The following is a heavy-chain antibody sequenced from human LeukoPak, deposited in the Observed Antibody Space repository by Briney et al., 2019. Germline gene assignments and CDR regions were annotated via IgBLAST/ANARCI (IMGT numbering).Heavy chain of an antibody. J-gene: IGHJ4*02. CDR3: AKDSMRYNWNDFDY. CDR2: IRYDGSNK. Sequence: PGRSLRLSCAASGFTFSSYGMHWVRQAPGKGLEWVAFIRYDGSNKYYADSVKGRFTISRDNSKNTLYLQMNSLRAEDTAVYYCAKDSMRYNWNDFDYWGQGTLVTVSS. D-gene: IGHD1-1*01. V-gene: IGHV3-30*02. CDR1: GFTFSSYG.